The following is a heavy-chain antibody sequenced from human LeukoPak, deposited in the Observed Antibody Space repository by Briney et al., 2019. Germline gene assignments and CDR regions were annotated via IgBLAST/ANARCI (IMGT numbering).Heavy chain of an antibody. CDR2: ISYDGSNK. J-gene: IGHJ4*02. D-gene: IGHD3-10*01. Sequence: GGSLRLSCAASGFTFSNHGMHWVRQAPGKGLEWVAVISYDGSNKYYTDSVKGRFTIPRDNSKNTLYLQMNSLRAEDTAVYYCAKDGAVRGVMPYYFDYWGQGTLVTVSS. V-gene: IGHV3-30*18. CDR1: GFTFSNHG. CDR3: AKDGAVRGVMPYYFDY.